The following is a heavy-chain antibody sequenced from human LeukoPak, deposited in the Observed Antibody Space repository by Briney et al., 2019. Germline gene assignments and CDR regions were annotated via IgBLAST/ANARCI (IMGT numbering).Heavy chain of an antibody. CDR2: INHSGST. CDR1: GGSFSGYY. J-gene: IGHJ6*03. Sequence: SETLSLTCAVYGGSFSGYYWSWIRQPPGKGLEWIGEINHSGSTNYNPSLKSRVTISVDTSKNQFSLKLSSVTAADTAVYYCAREVELRIAVAGKGGYYYYYYMDVWGKGTTVTISS. V-gene: IGHV4-34*01. D-gene: IGHD6-19*01. CDR3: AREVELRIAVAGKGGYYYYYYMDV.